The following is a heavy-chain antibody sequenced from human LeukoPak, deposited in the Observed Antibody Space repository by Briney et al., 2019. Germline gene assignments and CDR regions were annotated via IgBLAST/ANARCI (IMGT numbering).Heavy chain of an antibody. CDR2: INAGNGNT. CDR3: ARDPRAGGTSNWFDP. V-gene: IGHV1-3*01. Sequence: ASVKVSCKASGYTFTSYYMHWVRQAPGQRLEWMGWINAGNGNTKYSQKFQGRVTITRDTSASTAYMELSSLRSEDTAVYYCARDPRAGGTSNWFDPWGQGTLVTVSS. CDR1: GYTFTSYY. D-gene: IGHD1-26*01. J-gene: IGHJ5*02.